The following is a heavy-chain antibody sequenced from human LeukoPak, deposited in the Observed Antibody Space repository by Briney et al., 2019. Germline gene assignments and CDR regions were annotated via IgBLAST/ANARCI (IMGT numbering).Heavy chain of an antibody. CDR2: IYHGDSDT. V-gene: IGHV5-51*01. CDR3: VRHIRGEWWATFDT. J-gene: IGHJ3*02. Sequence: PGESLNISCPASAYTFSNAWIGWVRQTPGRGLGWMGLIYHGDSDTRYNPPFRGQVTISADRSNSTVYLQWRSLEASDTATYYCVRHIRGEWWATFDTWGRGTVLVVSS. D-gene: IGHD2-15*01. CDR1: AYTFSNAW.